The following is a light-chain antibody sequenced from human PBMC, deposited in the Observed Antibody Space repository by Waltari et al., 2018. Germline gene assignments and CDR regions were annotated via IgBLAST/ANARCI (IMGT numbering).Light chain of an antibody. CDR2: AAS. CDR1: QGISSY. CDR3: QQVDSYPFT. V-gene: IGKV1-9*01. Sequence: DIQLTQSPSLLSTSVADRVTITCRPSQGISSYLAWYQQKPGKVPKLLIYAASTLQSGVPSRFSGRGFGTEFTLTISSLQPEDFATYYCQQVDSYPFTFGPGTKVDL. J-gene: IGKJ3*01.